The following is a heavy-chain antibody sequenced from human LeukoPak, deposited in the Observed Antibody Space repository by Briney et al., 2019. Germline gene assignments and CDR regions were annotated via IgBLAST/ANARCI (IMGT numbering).Heavy chain of an antibody. J-gene: IGHJ4*02. CDR3: ARDMGRGTLRRNPVFDY. Sequence: GGSLRLSCAASGFTFSSYGMHWVRQAPGKGLEGVAVISYDGSNKYYADSVKGRFTISRDNSKNTLYLQMNSLRAEDTAVYYCARDMGRGTLRRNPVFDYWGQGTLVTVSS. D-gene: IGHD3-10*01. CDR1: GFTFSSYG. CDR2: ISYDGSNK. V-gene: IGHV3-30*03.